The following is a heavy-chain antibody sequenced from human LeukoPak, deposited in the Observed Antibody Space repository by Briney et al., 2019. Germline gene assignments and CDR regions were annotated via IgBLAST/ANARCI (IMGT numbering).Heavy chain of an antibody. CDR2: ISSSSSTI. J-gene: IGHJ4*02. CDR3: AREDRDGYAKPPDY. Sequence: GGSLRLSCAASGFTFSSYSMNWVRQAPGKGLEWVSYISSSSSTIYYADSVKGRFTISRDNAKNSLYLQMNSLRAEDTAVYYCAREDRDGYAKPPDYWGQGTLVTVSS. D-gene: IGHD5-24*01. V-gene: IGHV3-48*01. CDR1: GFTFSSYS.